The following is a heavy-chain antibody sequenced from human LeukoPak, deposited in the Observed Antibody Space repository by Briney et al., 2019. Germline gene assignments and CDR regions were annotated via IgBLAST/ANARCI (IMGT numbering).Heavy chain of an antibody. CDR1: GFTFSSYA. D-gene: IGHD1-26*01. CDR3: ANNIVGATPYDY. Sequence: GGSLRLSCAASGFTFSSYAMSWVRQAPGKGLEWVSTIGGSGGSTYYADSVKGRFTISRDTSKNTLFLQMNSLRAEDTATYYCANNIVGATPYDYWGQGTLVTVSS. V-gene: IGHV3-23*01. J-gene: IGHJ4*02. CDR2: IGGSGGST.